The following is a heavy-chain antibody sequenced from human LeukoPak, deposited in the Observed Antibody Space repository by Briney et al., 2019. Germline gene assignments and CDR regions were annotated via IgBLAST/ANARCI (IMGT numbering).Heavy chain of an antibody. CDR3: AKDSRGYCSSTSCYWGSGYFDY. CDR1: GFTFSSYG. D-gene: IGHD2-2*01. J-gene: IGHJ4*02. Sequence: GGSLRLSCGASGFTFSSYGMHWVRQAPGKGLEWVAFIRYDGSNKYYADSVKGRFTISRDNSKNTLYLQMNSLRAEDTAVYYCAKDSRGYCSSTSCYWGSGYFDYWGQGTLVTVSS. CDR2: IRYDGSNK. V-gene: IGHV3-30*02.